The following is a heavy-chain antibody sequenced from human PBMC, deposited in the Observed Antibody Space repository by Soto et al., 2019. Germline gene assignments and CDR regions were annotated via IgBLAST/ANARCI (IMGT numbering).Heavy chain of an antibody. CDR1: GYTFINYY. J-gene: IGHJ4*02. CDR3: SRDLGHCSGGSCENFDY. Sequence: QVQLVQSGAEVKKPGASVKVSCKASGYTFINYYMHWMRQGPGQGLEWMGRSNPSAGNTGYAQKLQGRVTMTRDTSTSTVYIELSSLRADDTAVYYCSRDLGHCSGGSCENFDYWCQGTLVTGSS. D-gene: IGHD2-15*01. V-gene: IGHV1-46*03. CDR2: SNPSAGNT.